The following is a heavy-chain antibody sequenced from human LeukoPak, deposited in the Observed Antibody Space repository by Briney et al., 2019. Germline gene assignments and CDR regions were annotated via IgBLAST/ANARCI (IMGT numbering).Heavy chain of an antibody. Sequence: AGGSLRLSCAVSGFTFSSHAMTWVRQAPGKGLEWVSGISISGDITYYADSVQGRFIISRDNSKNAVYLRMNSLRVEDTAVYYCANEEVPNDYWGQGTLVTVSS. J-gene: IGHJ4*02. CDR2: ISISGDIT. V-gene: IGHV3-23*01. D-gene: IGHD4/OR15-4a*01. CDR1: GFTFSSHA. CDR3: ANEEVPNDY.